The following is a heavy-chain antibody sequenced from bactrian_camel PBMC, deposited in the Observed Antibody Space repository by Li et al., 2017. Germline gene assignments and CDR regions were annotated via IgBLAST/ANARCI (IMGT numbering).Heavy chain of an antibody. CDR2: LGRYGAT. V-gene: IGHV3S31*01. J-gene: IGHJ4*01. CDR1: GYTYSAYC. Sequence: DVQLVESGGGSVQPGGSLRLSCAASGYTYSAYCMGWFRQAPGKEREGVASLGRYGATNYADSVKGRFTISRDNAMNTLDLQMNSLKPEDTAMYYCATRGSLPCALVSSFRDWGRGTQVTVS. D-gene: IGHD4*01. CDR3: ATRGSLPCALVSSFRD.